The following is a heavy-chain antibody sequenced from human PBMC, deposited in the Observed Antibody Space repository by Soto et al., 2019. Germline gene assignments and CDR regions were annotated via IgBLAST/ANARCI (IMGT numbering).Heavy chain of an antibody. D-gene: IGHD3-16*01. CDR3: ARDGGLRDPSYWYFDL. CDR1: GYTFTSYG. V-gene: IGHV1-18*01. J-gene: IGHJ2*01. Sequence: QVQLVQSGAEVKKPGDSLKVSSKASGYTFTSYGISWVRQAPGQGLEWMGWICAYNGNTNYAQKLQGRVTMTTDTATSTDYMELRSLRSDDTAVYYCARDGGLRDPSYWYFDLWGRGTLVTVSS. CDR2: ICAYNGNT.